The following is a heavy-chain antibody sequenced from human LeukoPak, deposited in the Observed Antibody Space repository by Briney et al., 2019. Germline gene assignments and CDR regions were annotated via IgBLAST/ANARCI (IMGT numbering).Heavy chain of an antibody. V-gene: IGHV3-20*04. CDR3: ARDRYYDDAFDI. CDR1: GFTFDDYG. Sequence: PGGSLRLSCAASGFTFDDYGMSWVRQDPGKGLEWVSGINWNGGSTGYADSVKGRFTISRDNAKNSLYLQMNSLRAEDTAVYYCARDRYYDDAFDIWGQGTMVTVSS. J-gene: IGHJ3*02. D-gene: IGHD3-22*01. CDR2: INWNGGST.